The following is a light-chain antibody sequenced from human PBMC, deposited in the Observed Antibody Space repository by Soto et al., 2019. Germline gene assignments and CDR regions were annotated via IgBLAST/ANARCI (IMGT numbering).Light chain of an antibody. CDR3: QQTYSALWT. J-gene: IGKJ1*01. Sequence: DIQMTQSPSSLSASVGDRVTISCRASQTITTYLNGYQQKPGKAPKLLISAASSLHSGVPSRFSGRGSGTDFTLTISSLQPEDFAAYYCQQTYSALWTFGQGTKLEIK. CDR1: QTITTY. CDR2: AAS. V-gene: IGKV1-39*01.